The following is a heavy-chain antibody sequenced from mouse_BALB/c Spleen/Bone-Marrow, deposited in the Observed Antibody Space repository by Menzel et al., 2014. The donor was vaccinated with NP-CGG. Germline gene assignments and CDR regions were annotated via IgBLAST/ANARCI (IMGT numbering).Heavy chain of an antibody. J-gene: IGHJ2*01. D-gene: IGHD4-1*01. CDR2: IYPGNGDT. Sequence: QCGTKKAKTRNSVKMSCKASGYTFTSFNMHWVKQTPGQGLEWIGTIYPGNGDTSYNQKFKGKATLTADKSSSTAYMQLSSLTSEDSAVYYWARSNWDGGNYCDYWGQGTTLTVSS. CDR1: GYTFTSFN. V-gene: IGHV1-12*01. CDR3: ARSNWDGGNYCDY.